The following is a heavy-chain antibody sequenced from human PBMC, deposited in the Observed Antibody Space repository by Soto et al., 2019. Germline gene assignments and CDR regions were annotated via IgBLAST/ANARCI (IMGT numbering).Heavy chain of an antibody. CDR1: GLTFSCYG. V-gene: IGHV3-33*01. J-gene: IGHJ4*02. Sequence: GGSLILSCAASGLTFSCYGLHWVRQAPGKGLEWVAVIWYDGSKKYYADSVKGRFTISRDNSNNTLYLQMNSLRAEDTAVYYCARDSFTYYYDNSGYYPIGYWGQGTLVTVSS. CDR2: IWYDGSKK. D-gene: IGHD3-22*01. CDR3: ARDSFTYYYDNSGYYPIGY.